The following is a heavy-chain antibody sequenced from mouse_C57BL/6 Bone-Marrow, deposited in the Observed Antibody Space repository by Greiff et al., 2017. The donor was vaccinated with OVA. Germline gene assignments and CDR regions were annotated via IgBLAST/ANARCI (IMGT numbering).Heavy chain of an antibody. D-gene: IGHD1-1*01. V-gene: IGHV5-4*01. J-gene: IGHJ1*03. CDR3: ALGSRTGYFDV. CDR1: GFTFSSYA. Sequence: EVQRVESGGGLVKPGGSLKLSCAASGFTFSSYAMSWVRQTPEKRLEWVATISDGGSYTYYPDNVKGRFTISRDNAKNNLYLQMSHLKSEDTAMYYCALGSRTGYFDVWGTGTTVTVSS. CDR2: ISDGGSYT.